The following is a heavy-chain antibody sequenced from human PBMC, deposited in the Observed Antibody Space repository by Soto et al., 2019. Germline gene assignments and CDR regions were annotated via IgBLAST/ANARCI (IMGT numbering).Heavy chain of an antibody. J-gene: IGHJ3*02. CDR3: ARDRGGRYFDLYHDALDI. CDR1: GYTFTSYG. V-gene: IGHV1-18*01. D-gene: IGHD3-9*01. Sequence: ASVKVSCKASGYTFTSYGISWVRQAPGQGLEWMGWISAYNGNTNYAQKLQGRVTMTTDTSTSTAYMELRSLRSDDTAVYYCARDRGGRYFDLYHDALDIWGQGTLVTGSS. CDR2: ISAYNGNT.